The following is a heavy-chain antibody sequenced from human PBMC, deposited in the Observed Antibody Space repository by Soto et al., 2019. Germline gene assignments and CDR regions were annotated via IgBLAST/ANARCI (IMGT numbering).Heavy chain of an antibody. CDR2: IYYSGST. D-gene: IGHD2-2*01. J-gene: IGHJ6*02. Sequence: PSETLSLTCTVSGGSISGYYWSWIRQPPGKGLEWIGYIYYSGSTNYNPSLKSRGTISVDTSKNQFSLKLSSVTAADTAVYYCARGGRAIWSQLLFEPGVEYYAMDVWGQGTTVTVSS. CDR1: GGSISGYY. V-gene: IGHV4-59*01. CDR3: ARGGRAIWSQLLFEPGVEYYAMDV.